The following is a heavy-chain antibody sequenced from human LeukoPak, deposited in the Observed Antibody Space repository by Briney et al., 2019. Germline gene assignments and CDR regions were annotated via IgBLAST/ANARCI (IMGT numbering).Heavy chain of an antibody. CDR3: ARSYGSGRFDY. D-gene: IGHD3-10*01. Sequence: SETLSLTCTVSGGSISSGSYYWSWIRQPAGKGLEWIGRIYTSGSTNYNPSLKSRVTISVDTSKNQFSLKLSSVTAADTAVYYCARSYGSGRFDYWGQGTLVTVSS. CDR2: IYTSGST. CDR1: GGSISSGSYY. J-gene: IGHJ4*02. V-gene: IGHV4-61*02.